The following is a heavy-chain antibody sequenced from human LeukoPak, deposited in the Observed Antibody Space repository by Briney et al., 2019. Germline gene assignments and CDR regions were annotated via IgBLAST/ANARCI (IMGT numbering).Heavy chain of an antibody. J-gene: IGHJ4*02. Sequence: GASVKVSCKASGYTFTTYYMHWVRQAPGQGLEWMGIINPSGGGTNYAQEFQGRVTMTRDTSTSTVYMDLNNLRSDDTAVYYCARGNPTNYGAYLYYFDYWGQGTLVTVSP. CDR3: ARGNPTNYGAYLYYFDY. CDR1: GYTFTTYY. D-gene: IGHD4-17*01. V-gene: IGHV1-46*01. CDR2: INPSGGGT.